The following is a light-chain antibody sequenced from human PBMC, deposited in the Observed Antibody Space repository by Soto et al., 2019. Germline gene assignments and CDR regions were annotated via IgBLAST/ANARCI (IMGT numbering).Light chain of an antibody. V-gene: IGKV3-11*01. Sequence: EVVLTQSPATLSLSPGERATLSCMASQSVSSYLAWYQQKPGQARRLLIYDASNRATGIPARFRGTGSGTDFTLTINNLEPEDFAVYYCQVRTNWSIAFGRGTRLEI. CDR1: QSVSSY. CDR2: DAS. CDR3: QVRTNWSIA. J-gene: IGKJ5*01.